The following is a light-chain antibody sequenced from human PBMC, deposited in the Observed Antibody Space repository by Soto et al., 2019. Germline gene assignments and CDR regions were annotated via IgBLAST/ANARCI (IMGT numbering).Light chain of an antibody. V-gene: IGKV1-5*01. CDR2: DGF. J-gene: IGKJ1*01. CDR3: QQYDSDSRT. CDR1: QDIRAW. Sequence: DIQLTQSPSTLSASVGDRVIIACRASQDIRAWLAWYQQKPGQAPKLLIYDGFDLQTGVPSRFSGAKSETEFTLTINGLQPDDFATYYCQQYDSDSRTFGQGTKVDIK.